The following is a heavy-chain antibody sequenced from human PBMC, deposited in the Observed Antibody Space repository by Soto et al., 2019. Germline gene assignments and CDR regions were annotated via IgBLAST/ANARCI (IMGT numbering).Heavy chain of an antibody. D-gene: IGHD3-22*01. J-gene: IGHJ4*02. CDR3: ARNQNFYDSSLDY. CDR1: GDSVSSNTAA. V-gene: IGHV6-1*01. CDR2: TYYRSKWYN. Sequence: SQTLSLTCAISGDSVSSNTAAWNWIRQSPSRGLEWLGRTYYRSKWYNDYAASVESRLTINPDTSKNQFSLQLNSVTPEDTAVYYCARNQNFYDSSLDYWGQGTLVTVSS.